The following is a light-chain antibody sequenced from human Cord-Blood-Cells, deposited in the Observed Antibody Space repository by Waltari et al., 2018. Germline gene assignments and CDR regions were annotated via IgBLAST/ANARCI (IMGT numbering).Light chain of an antibody. Sequence: SYELTQPPSVSVSPGQTASITCSGDKWGDKYACWYQQKPGQSPVLVIYQDSKRPSGLPEPFSGSTSWNTATLTISRTQAMDEADYYCQAWDSSINWVFGGGTKLTVL. V-gene: IGLV3-1*01. CDR2: QDS. CDR3: QAWDSSINWV. CDR1: KWGDKY. J-gene: IGLJ3*02.